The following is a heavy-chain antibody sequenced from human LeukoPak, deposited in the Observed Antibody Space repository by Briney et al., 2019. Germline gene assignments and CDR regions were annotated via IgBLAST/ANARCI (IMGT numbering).Heavy chain of an antibody. Sequence: PGGSLRLSCAASGFTFSLYAMHWVRQAPGKGLEWVAVILHYGSNKQYADSVKGRFTISRDNSKNTLYLQINRLRAENTAVYYCATLSGDSHGYDYWGLGTLVTVSS. V-gene: IGHV3-30*03. CDR3: ATLSGDSHGYDY. D-gene: IGHD5-18*01. J-gene: IGHJ4*02. CDR1: GFTFSLYA. CDR2: ILHYGSNK.